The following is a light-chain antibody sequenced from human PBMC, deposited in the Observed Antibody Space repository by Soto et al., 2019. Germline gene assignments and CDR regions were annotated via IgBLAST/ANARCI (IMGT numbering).Light chain of an antibody. CDR1: SSNIGSNY. CDR3: AACDDSLSGRV. J-gene: IGLJ1*01. V-gene: IGLV1-47*01. Sequence: QYVLTQPPSASGTPGQRVTISCSGSSSNIGSNYVYWYQQLPGTAPKLLIYRNNQRPSGVPDRFSGSKSGTSASLAISGLRSEDEADYYCAACDDSLSGRVFGTGTKVTVL. CDR2: RNN.